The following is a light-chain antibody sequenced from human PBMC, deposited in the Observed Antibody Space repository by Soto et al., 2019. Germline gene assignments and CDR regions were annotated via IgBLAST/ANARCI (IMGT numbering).Light chain of an antibody. CDR2: DAS. CDR1: QSVSSY. J-gene: IGKJ3*01. CDR3: QQRSNWQFT. V-gene: IGKV3-11*01. Sequence: EIVLTQSPATLSLSPGERATLSCRASQSVSSYLAWYQQKPGQAPRLLIYDASNRATGIPARFSGSGSGTDFTLTISSLEPEDFAVYYWQQRSNWQFTFGPGTKVDIK.